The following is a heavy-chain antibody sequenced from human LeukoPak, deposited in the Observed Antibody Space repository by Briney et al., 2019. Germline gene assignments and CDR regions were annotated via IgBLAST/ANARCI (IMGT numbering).Heavy chain of an antibody. D-gene: IGHD6-19*01. J-gene: IGHJ6*03. Sequence: ASETLSLTCSVSGGSINNYYWSWIRQPPGKGLEWIGNIYYSGSTNYNPSLKSRVSISVDTSKTQFSLKLSSVTAADTAVYYCARGVAVAARHYYYMDVWGKGPTVTVSS. V-gene: IGHV4-59*12. CDR1: GGSINNYY. CDR2: IYYSGST. CDR3: ARGVAVAARHYYYMDV.